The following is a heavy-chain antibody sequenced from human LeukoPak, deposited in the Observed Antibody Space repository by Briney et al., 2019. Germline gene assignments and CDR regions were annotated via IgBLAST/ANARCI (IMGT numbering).Heavy chain of an antibody. Sequence: SETLSLTCTVSGGSISSGSYYCSWIRQPAGKGLEWIGRIYTSGSTNYNPSLQSRVTISVDTSKNQFSLKLSSVTAADTAVYYCARAVAAAECLFDYWGQGTLVTVSS. D-gene: IGHD6-13*01. CDR1: GGSISSGSYY. CDR2: IYTSGST. CDR3: ARAVAAAECLFDY. V-gene: IGHV4-61*02. J-gene: IGHJ4*02.